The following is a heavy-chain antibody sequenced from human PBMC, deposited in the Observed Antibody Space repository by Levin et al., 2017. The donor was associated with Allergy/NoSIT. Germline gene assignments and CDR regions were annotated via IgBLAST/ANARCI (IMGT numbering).Heavy chain of an antibody. CDR2: ISWNSGSI. D-gene: IGHD2-8*01. V-gene: IGHV3-9*01. CDR1: GFTFDDYA. CDR3: AKVQLYCTNGVCLHTQSFDY. J-gene: IGHJ4*02. Sequence: SLKISCAASGFTFDDYAMHWVRQAPGKGLEWVSGISWNSGSIGYADSVKGRFTISRDNAKNSLYLQMNSLRAEDTALYYCAKVQLYCTNGVCLHTQSFDYWGQGTLVTVSS.